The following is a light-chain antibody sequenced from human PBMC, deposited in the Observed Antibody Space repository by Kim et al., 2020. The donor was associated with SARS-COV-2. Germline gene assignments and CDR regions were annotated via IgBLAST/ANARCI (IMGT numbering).Light chain of an antibody. CDR1: TSNIGTNA. CDR2: SND. V-gene: IGLV1-44*01. Sequence: QSVLTQPPSASGTPGQRVTISCSGSTSNIGTNAVNWYQQLPGTAPKLLIYSNDHRPSGVPDRFSDSKSGTSASLAISGLQSEDEADYYCSAWDDSLNGVIFGGGTQLTVL. CDR3: SAWDDSLNGVI. J-gene: IGLJ2*01.